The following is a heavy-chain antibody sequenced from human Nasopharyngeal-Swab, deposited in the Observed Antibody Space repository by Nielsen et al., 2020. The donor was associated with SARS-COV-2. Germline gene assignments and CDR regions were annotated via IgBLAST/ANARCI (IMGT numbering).Heavy chain of an antibody. D-gene: IGHD2-2*01. Sequence: GESLKISCAASGFTFSSYSMNWVRQAPGKGLEWVSSISSSSSYIYYADSVKGRFTISRDNAKNSLYLQMNSLRAEDTAVYYCARAAFVVVPAAVDYWGQGTVVTVSS. V-gene: IGHV3-21*01. CDR3: ARAAFVVVPAAVDY. J-gene: IGHJ4*02. CDR1: GFTFSSYS. CDR2: ISSSSSYI.